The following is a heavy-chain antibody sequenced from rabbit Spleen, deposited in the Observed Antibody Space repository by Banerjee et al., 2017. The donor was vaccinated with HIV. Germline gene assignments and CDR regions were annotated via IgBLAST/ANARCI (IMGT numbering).Heavy chain of an antibody. Sequence: QSLEESGGDLGKPGASLTLTCTASGFSFSSSYYMCRVRQAPGKGLECIACIYGDSSGSTYYASWAKGRFTVSKTSSTTVTLQMTTLTAADTATYFCARGSATMTMVIIGFYLSLWGPGTLVTVS. CDR1: GFSFSSSYY. J-gene: IGHJ6*01. D-gene: IGHD2-1*01. CDR3: ARGSATMTMVIIGFYLSL. CDR2: IYGDSSGST. V-gene: IGHV1S40*01.